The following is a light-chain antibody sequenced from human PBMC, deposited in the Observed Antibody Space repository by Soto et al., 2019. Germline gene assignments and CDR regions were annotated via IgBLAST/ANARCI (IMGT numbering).Light chain of an antibody. CDR3: XQLNSFPFI. CDR2: AAS. V-gene: IGKV1-9*01. CDR1: QAXDTX. Sequence: DIQLTQSPSFLSASVGDRVTITCRASQAXDTXLAWYQQKPGKAPKLLIYAASLLQSGVPSRFSGSGSGTEXXXTXXXLXPEDFAXYXCXQLNSFPFIFGQGTRLEIK. J-gene: IGKJ5*01.